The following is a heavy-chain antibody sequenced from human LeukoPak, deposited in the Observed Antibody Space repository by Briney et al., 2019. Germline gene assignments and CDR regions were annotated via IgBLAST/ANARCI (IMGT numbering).Heavy chain of an antibody. J-gene: IGHJ4*02. CDR1: GDSLFTHGVA. CDR2: TYYRYKWSF. Sequence: SQTLSLTCDISGDSLFTHGVAWNWIRKSPSRGLERLGRTYYRYKWSFEYALSVKSRISINADTSKTQFSLQLSSVTPEDTAVYYCARGKYSSFDIWGQGTLVSVSS. D-gene: IGHD6-13*01. V-gene: IGHV6-1*01. CDR3: ARGKYSSFDI.